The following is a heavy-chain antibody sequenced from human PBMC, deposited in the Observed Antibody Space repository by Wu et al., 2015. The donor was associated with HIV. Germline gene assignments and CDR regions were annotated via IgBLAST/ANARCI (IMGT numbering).Heavy chain of an antibody. Sequence: QVQLVQSGAEVKKPGASVKVSCKASGYTFTSYYMHWVRQAPGQGLEWMGWINPNSGGTNYAEKFQGRVTMTRDTSISTVYMELRRLRSDDTAVYYCARVGVVVPAARGGDYYYMDVWSKGTTVTVSS. J-gene: IGHJ6*03. CDR3: ARVGVVVPAARGGDYYYMDV. CDR2: INPNSGGT. D-gene: IGHD2-2*01. V-gene: IGHV1-2*02. CDR1: GYTFTSYY.